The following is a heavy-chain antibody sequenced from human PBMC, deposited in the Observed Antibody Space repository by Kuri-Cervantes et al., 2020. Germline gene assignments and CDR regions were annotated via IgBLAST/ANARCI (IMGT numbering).Heavy chain of an antibody. J-gene: IGHJ4*02. V-gene: IGHV3-23*01. Sequence: GESLKISCAASGFTFSDYYMSWVRQAPGKGLEWVSAISGSGGSTYYADSVKGRFTISRDNSKNTLYLQMNSLRADDTAVYYCARGYCSGGTCYGGGFDYWGQGTLVTVSS. D-gene: IGHD2-15*01. CDR1: GFTFSDYY. CDR2: ISGSGGST. CDR3: ARGYCSGGTCYGGGFDY.